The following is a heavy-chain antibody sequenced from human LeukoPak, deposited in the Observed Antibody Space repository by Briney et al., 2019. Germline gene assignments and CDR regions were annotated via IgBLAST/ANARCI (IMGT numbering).Heavy chain of an antibody. CDR2: MYSSGST. CDR3: ARVRGYYDSSGSYYFDY. Sequence: SETLSLTCTVSGGSVSSDSHYWGWIRQPPGKGLEWIGSMYSSGSTDYNPSLKSRGTISVDTSKNQFSLKLSSVTAADTAVYYCARVRGYYDSSGSYYFDYWGQGTLVTVSS. J-gene: IGHJ4*02. CDR1: GGSVSSDSHY. D-gene: IGHD3-22*01. V-gene: IGHV4-39*07.